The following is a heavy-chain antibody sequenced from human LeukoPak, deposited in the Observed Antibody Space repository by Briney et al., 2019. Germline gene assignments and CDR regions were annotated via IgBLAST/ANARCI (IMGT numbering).Heavy chain of an antibody. D-gene: IGHD2-2*01. Sequence: ASVKVSCKASGYTFISYQMHWVRQAPGQGLEWMGIINPTGGSTNHAQKFQGRVTMTRDTSISTAYMELSRLRSDDTAVYYCARIPKRYCSSTSCSRYRRYYFDYWGQGTLVTISP. CDR2: INPTGGST. V-gene: IGHV1-46*01. CDR1: GYTFISYQ. J-gene: IGHJ4*02. CDR3: ARIPKRYCSSTSCSRYRRYYFDY.